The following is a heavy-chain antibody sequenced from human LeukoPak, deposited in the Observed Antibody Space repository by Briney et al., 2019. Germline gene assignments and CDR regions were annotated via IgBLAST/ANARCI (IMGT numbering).Heavy chain of an antibody. CDR3: ANNDGHIAAAGTD. CDR1: GFTFSSYG. V-gene: IGHV3-30*02. D-gene: IGHD6-13*01. J-gene: IGHJ4*02. Sequence: PGGSLRLSCAASGFTFSSYGMHWVRQAPGKGLEWVAFIRYDGSNKYYADSVKGRFTISRDNSKNTLYLQMSSLRAEDTAVYYCANNDGHIAAAGTDWGQGTLVTVSS. CDR2: IRYDGSNK.